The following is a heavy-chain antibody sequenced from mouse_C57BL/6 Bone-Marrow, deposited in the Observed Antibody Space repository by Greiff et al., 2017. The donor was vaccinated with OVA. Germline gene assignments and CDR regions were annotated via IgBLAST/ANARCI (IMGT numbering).Heavy chain of an antibody. CDR2: IRNKANGYTT. CDR3: ATYVYYFDY. V-gene: IGHV7-3*01. J-gene: IGHJ2*01. Sequence: EVKLMESGGGLVQPGGSLSLSCAASGFTFTDYYMSWVRQPPGKALEWLGFIRNKANGYTTEYSASVKGRFTISRDNSQSILYLQMNALRAEDSATYYCATYVYYFDYWGQGTTLTVSS. CDR1: GFTFTDYY.